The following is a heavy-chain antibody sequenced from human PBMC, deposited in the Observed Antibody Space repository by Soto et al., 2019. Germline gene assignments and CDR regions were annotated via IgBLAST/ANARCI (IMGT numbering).Heavy chain of an antibody. Sequence: SETLSLTCTVSGGSVTSGTYYWSWIRQPPGKGLEYIGYIYYSGSTNYNPSIKSRVTISVDKSKNQFSLKLSAVTAADTAVYYCARERMRTNYYYYGMDVWGQGTTVTVSS. V-gene: IGHV4-61*01. J-gene: IGHJ6*02. CDR1: GGSVTSGTYY. CDR2: IYYSGST. CDR3: ARERMRTNYYYYGMDV. D-gene: IGHD2-15*01.